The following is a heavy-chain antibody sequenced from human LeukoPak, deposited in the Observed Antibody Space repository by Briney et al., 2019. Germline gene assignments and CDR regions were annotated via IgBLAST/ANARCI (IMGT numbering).Heavy chain of an antibody. Sequence: GGSLRLSCAASGFTFDDYAMHWVRQAPGKGLEWVSGISWNSGSIGYADSVKGRFTISRDNAKNSLYLQMNSLRAEDMALYYCAKDYYAGREPGYFDYWGQGTLVTVSS. V-gene: IGHV3-9*03. CDR1: GFTFDDYA. J-gene: IGHJ4*02. D-gene: IGHD3-3*01. CDR2: ISWNSGSI. CDR3: AKDYYAGREPGYFDY.